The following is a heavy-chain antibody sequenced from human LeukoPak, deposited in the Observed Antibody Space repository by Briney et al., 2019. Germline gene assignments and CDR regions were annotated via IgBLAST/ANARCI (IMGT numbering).Heavy chain of an antibody. CDR1: GYTFTSYA. CDR3: ARARSGWYGYYFDY. D-gene: IGHD6-19*01. Sequence: ASVTVSCMASGYTFTSYAMHWVRQAPGQRLEWMGWINAGNGNTKYSQKFQGRVTITRDTSASTAYMELSSLRSEDTAVYYCARARSGWYGYYFDYWGQGTLVTVSS. V-gene: IGHV1-3*01. J-gene: IGHJ4*02. CDR2: INAGNGNT.